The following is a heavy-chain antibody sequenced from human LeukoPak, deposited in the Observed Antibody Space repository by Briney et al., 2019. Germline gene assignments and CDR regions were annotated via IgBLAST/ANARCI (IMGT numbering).Heavy chain of an antibody. D-gene: IGHD6-13*01. CDR2: ISAYNGNT. Sequence: ASVKVSCKASGYTFTSYGISWVRQAPGQGLEWMGWISAYNGNTNYAQKLQGRVTMTTDTSTSTAYMELRSLGSDDTAVYYCARAPPGSSSWYSDYWGQGTLVTVSS. CDR1: GYTFTSYG. J-gene: IGHJ4*02. V-gene: IGHV1-18*01. CDR3: ARAPPGSSSWYSDY.